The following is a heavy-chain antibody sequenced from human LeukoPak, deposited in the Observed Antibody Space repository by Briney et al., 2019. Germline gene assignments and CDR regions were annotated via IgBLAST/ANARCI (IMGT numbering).Heavy chain of an antibody. V-gene: IGHV3-15*01. J-gene: IGHJ4*02. CDR1: GFTFSNAW. D-gene: IGHD2-2*01. CDR3: IERVPAAQTFSDY. CDR2: IKSKTDGGTT. Sequence: GGSLGLSCAASGFTFSNAWMSWVRQAPGKGLEWVGRIKSKTDGGTTDYAAPVKGRFTISRDDSKNTLYLQMNSLKTEDTAVYYCIERVPAAQTFSDYWGQGTLVTVSS.